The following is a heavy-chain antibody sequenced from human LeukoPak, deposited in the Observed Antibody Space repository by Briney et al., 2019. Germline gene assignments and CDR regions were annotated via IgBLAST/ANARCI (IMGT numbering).Heavy chain of an antibody. Sequence: GGSLRLSCAASGFTVSTNYMNWVRQAPGKGLEWVSSISSGSGHIYYADSVRGRFTISRDNAENSLYLQMNSLRAEDTAVYYCARGGSGATKDDAFDIWGQGTMVTVSS. CDR3: ARGGSGATKDDAFDI. CDR2: ISSGSGHI. J-gene: IGHJ3*02. V-gene: IGHV3-21*01. CDR1: GFTVSTNY. D-gene: IGHD3-10*01.